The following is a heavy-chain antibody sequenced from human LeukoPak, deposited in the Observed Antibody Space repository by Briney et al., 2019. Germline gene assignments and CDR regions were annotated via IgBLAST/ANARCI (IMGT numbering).Heavy chain of an antibody. CDR1: RFTFSSYA. Sequence: GGSLRLSCAASRFTFSSYAMSWVRQAPGRGLEWVSGISGSGGSTYYADSVKGRFTISRDNSNYTLYLQMNSLRAADTAVYYCAKARVGGSGWYYFDYWGQGTLVTVSS. J-gene: IGHJ4*02. D-gene: IGHD6-19*01. CDR3: AKARVGGSGWYYFDY. CDR2: ISGSGGST. V-gene: IGHV3-23*01.